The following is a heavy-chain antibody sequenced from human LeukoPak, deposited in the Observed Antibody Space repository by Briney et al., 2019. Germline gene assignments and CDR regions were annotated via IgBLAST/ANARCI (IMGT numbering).Heavy chain of an antibody. D-gene: IGHD6-25*01. J-gene: IGHJ4*02. V-gene: IGHV4-34*09. CDR3: ARRLGKGSFDY. CDR2: IYYSGST. Sequence: PSETLSLTCAVYGGSFSGYCWSWIRQPPGKGLEWIGYIYYSGSTYYNPSLKSRVTISVDTSKNQFSLKLSSVTAADTAVYYCARRLGKGSFDYWGQGTLVTVSS. CDR1: GGSFSGYC.